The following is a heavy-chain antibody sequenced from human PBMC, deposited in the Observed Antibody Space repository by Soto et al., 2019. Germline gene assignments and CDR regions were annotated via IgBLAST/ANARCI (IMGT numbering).Heavy chain of an antibody. V-gene: IGHV5-51*01. J-gene: IGHJ5*02. CDR3: ARLIDIVVVPAATNWFDP. CDR2: IYPGDSDT. CDR1: GYSFTSYW. Sequence: PGESLKISCKGSGYSFTSYWIGWVRQMPGKGLEWMGIIYPGDSDTRYSPSFQGQVTISADKSISTAYLQWSSLKASDTAMYYCARLIDIVVVPAATNWFDPWGQGTLVTVSS. D-gene: IGHD2-2*01.